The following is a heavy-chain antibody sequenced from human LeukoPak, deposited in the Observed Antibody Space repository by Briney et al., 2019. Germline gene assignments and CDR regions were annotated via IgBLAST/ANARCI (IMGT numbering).Heavy chain of an antibody. CDR1: GFTFSSYS. D-gene: IGHD3-3*01. Sequence: GGSLRLSCAASGFTFSSYSMNWVRQAPGKGLEWVSSISSSSSYIYYADSVKGRFTVSRDNAKNSLYLQMNSLRAEDTAVYYCARAPDASCYDFWSGYYLDYWGQGTLVTVSS. CDR2: ISSSSSYI. J-gene: IGHJ4*02. V-gene: IGHV3-21*01. CDR3: ARAPDASCYDFWSGYYLDY.